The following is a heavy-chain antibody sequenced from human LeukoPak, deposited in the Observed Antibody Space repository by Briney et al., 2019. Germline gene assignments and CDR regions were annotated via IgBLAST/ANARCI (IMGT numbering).Heavy chain of an antibody. D-gene: IGHD5-18*01. CDR2: ISWDGGST. CDR3: AKDYIRYSYGHFPDY. V-gene: IGHV3-43D*03. CDR1: GFTFSSYW. Sequence: GGSLRLSCAASGFTFSSYWMHWVRQAPGKGLEWVSLISWDGGSTYYADSVKGRFTISRDNSKNSLYLQMNNLRAEDTAFYYCAKDYIRYSYGHFPDYWGQGTLVTVSS. J-gene: IGHJ4*02.